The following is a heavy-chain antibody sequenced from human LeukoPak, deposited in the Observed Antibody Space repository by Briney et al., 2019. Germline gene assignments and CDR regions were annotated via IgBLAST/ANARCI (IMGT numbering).Heavy chain of an antibody. CDR2: IRYDGSNK. J-gene: IGHJ6*03. Sequence: GGSLRLSCAASGFTFSSYGMHWVRQAPGKGREWVAFIRYDGSNKYYADSVKGRFTISRDNSKNTLYLQMNSLRAEDTAVYYCANGGRDSSSWYYYYYYMDVWGKGTTVTVSS. D-gene: IGHD6-13*01. V-gene: IGHV3-30*02. CDR3: ANGGRDSSSWYYYYYYMDV. CDR1: GFTFSSYG.